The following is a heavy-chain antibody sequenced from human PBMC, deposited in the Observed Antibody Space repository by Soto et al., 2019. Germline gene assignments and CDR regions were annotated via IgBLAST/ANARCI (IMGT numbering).Heavy chain of an antibody. CDR2: INPSGGST. D-gene: IGHD2-2*01. Sequence: ASVKVSCKVSGYTFTSYYMHWVRQAPGQGLEWMGIINPSGGSTSYAQKFQGRVTMTRDTSTSTVYMELSSLRSEDTAVYYCATTKDIVVVPARYYYYYGMDVWGQGTTVTVSS. V-gene: IGHV1-46*01. CDR1: GYTFTSYY. J-gene: IGHJ6*02. CDR3: ATTKDIVVVPARYYYYYGMDV.